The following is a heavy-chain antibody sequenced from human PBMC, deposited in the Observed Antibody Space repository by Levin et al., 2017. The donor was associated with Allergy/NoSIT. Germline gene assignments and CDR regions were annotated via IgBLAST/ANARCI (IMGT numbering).Heavy chain of an antibody. J-gene: IGHJ5*02. V-gene: IGHV4-59*01. CDR3: ARESQGAQFDP. Sequence: SETLSLTCTVSGGSISSYYWSWIRQPPGKGLEWIGYIYYSGSTNYNPSLKSRVTISVDTSKNQFSLKLSSVTAADTAVYYCARESQGAQFDPWGQGTLVTVSS. CDR2: IYYSGST. CDR1: GGSISSYY.